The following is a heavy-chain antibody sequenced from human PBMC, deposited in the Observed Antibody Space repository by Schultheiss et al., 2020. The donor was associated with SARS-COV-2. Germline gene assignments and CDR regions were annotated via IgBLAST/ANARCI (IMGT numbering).Heavy chain of an antibody. CDR3: AREGYCSSTSCYTVYNWFDP. J-gene: IGHJ5*02. CDR2: INPNSGGT. CDR1: GYTFTGYY. Sequence: ASVKVSCKASGYTFTGYYMHWVRQAPGQGLEWMGWINPNSGGTNYAQKFQGRVTMTRDTSISTAYMELSRLRSDDTAVYYCAREGYCSSTSCYTVYNWFDPWGQGNLVTVYS. V-gene: IGHV1-2*02. D-gene: IGHD2-2*02.